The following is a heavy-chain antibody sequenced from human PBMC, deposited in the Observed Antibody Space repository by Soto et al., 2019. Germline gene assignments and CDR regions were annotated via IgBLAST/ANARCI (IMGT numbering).Heavy chain of an antibody. Sequence: PSETLSLTSTVSGGSISSSSYYWGWIRQPPGKGLEWIGSIYYSGSTYYNPSLKSRVTISVDTSKNQFSLKLSSVTAADTAVYYCARPGRSYGDYGYYYYMDVWGKGTTVTVSS. V-gene: IGHV4-39*01. CDR2: IYYSGST. CDR1: GGSISSSSYY. D-gene: IGHD4-17*01. CDR3: ARPGRSYGDYGYYYYMDV. J-gene: IGHJ6*03.